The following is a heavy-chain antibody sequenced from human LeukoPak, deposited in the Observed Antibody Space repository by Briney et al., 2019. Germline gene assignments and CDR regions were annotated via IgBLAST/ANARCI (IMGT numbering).Heavy chain of an antibody. CDR2: ISGSGGST. CDR1: GFTFSSYA. D-gene: IGHD2-21*02. CDR3: AKGVALIVVVTALGY. V-gene: IGHV3-23*01. J-gene: IGHJ4*02. Sequence: TGGSLRLSCAASGFTFSSYAMSWVRQAPGKGLEWVSAISGSGGSTYYADSVKGRFTISRDNSKNTLYLQMNSLRAEDTAVYYCAKGVALIVVVTALGYWGQGTLVTVSS.